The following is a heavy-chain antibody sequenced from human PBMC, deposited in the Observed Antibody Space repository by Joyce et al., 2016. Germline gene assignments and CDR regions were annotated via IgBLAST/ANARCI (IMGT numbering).Heavy chain of an antibody. Sequence: QVQLVQSGAEVKKPGASVKVSCKASGYTFTGHTIHWVRQAPGQSLEWMGWINAGNGNTRFSRKFQGRVTVSRDTSANTADMEVSSLRSEDTAVYYCARGSSALTYFDFWGQGTLVTVSS. CDR1: GYTFTGHT. CDR2: INAGNGNT. CDR3: ARGSSALTYFDF. J-gene: IGHJ4*02. D-gene: IGHD3-10*01. V-gene: IGHV1-3*01.